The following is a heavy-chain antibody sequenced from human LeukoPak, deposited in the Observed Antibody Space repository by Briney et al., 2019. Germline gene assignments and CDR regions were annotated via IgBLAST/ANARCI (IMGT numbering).Heavy chain of an antibody. CDR3: ARDQPIPAGESRSWYGSFDY. CDR2: INAGNGNT. J-gene: IGHJ4*02. D-gene: IGHD6-13*01. V-gene: IGHV1-3*01. CDR1: GYTFTSYA. Sequence: ASVKVSCKASGYTFTSYAMHWVRQAPGQRLEWMGWINAGNGNTKYSQKFQGRVTITRDTSASTAYMELSSLRSEDTAVYYCARDQPIPAGESRSWYGSFDYWGQGTLVTVSS.